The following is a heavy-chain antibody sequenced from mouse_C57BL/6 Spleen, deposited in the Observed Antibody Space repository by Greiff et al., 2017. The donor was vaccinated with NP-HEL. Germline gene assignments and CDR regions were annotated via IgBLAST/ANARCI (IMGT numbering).Heavy chain of an antibody. Sequence: QVQLQQSGPELVKPGASVKISCKASGYAFSSSWMNWVKQRPGKGLEWIGRIYPGDGDTNYNGKFKGKATLTADKSSSTAYMQLSSLTSEDSAVYFCARSVTGPLFAYWGQGTLVTVSA. CDR1: GYAFSSSW. CDR3: ARSVTGPLFAY. V-gene: IGHV1-82*01. D-gene: IGHD4-1*01. J-gene: IGHJ3*01. CDR2: IYPGDGDT.